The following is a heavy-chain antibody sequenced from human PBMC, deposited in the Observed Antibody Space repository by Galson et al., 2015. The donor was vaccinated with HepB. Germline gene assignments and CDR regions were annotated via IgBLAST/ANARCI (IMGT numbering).Heavy chain of an antibody. J-gene: IGHJ6*02. D-gene: IGHD2-8*01. CDR3: AKDWRRLMVRVPYGMDV. CDR1: GFTFSSYA. Sequence: SLRLSCAASGFTFSSYAMSWVRQAPGKGLEWVSAISGSGGSTYYADSVKGRFTISRDNSKNTLYLQMNSLRAEDTAVYYYAKDWRRLMVRVPYGMDVWGQGTTVTVSS. CDR2: ISGSGGST. V-gene: IGHV3-23*01.